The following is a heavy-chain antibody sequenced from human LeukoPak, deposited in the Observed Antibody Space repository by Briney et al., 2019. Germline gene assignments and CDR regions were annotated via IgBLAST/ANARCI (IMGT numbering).Heavy chain of an antibody. CDR2: INPIGGST. D-gene: IGHD6-13*01. V-gene: IGHV1-46*01. CDR3: ARDQLKGGSSWYIAFDY. J-gene: IGHJ4*02. CDR1: GYNFTSYF. Sequence: ASVKDSCMASGYNFTSYFMHWVRPAPGQGLEWMGLINPIGGSTRFVQKFQGRVTMTRDMSTRTGYMGLKSLRAEDTAVYYCARDQLKGGSSWYIAFDYWGQGTLVTVSS.